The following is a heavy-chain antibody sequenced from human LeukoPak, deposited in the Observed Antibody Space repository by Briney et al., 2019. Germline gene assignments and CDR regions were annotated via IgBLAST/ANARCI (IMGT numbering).Heavy chain of an antibody. J-gene: IGHJ6*02. V-gene: IGHV3-74*01. D-gene: IGHD6-6*01. CDR1: GFTFSSYW. Sequence: PGGSLRLSCAASGFTFSSYWMHWVRQAPGKGLVWVSRSNSDGSSTTYADSVKGRFTISRDNAKNTLYLQMNTLRAEDTAVYYCARDPYSSTWSYGMDVWGQGTTVSVSS. CDR2: SNSDGSST. CDR3: ARDPYSSTWSYGMDV.